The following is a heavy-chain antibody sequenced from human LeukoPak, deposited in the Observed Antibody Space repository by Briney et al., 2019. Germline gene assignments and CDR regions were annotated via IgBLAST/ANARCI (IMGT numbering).Heavy chain of an antibody. D-gene: IGHD3-22*01. CDR3: ARGESSGSNWFDP. J-gene: IGHJ5*02. CDR2: IYYSGST. CDR1: GGSISSFY. V-gene: IGHV4-59*01. Sequence: SETLSLTCTVSGGSISSFYWSWIRQPPGKGLEWIGYIYYSGSTNYNPSLKSRVTISVDTSKNQFSLRLSSVTAADTAVYYCARGESSGSNWFDPWGQGTLVTVSS.